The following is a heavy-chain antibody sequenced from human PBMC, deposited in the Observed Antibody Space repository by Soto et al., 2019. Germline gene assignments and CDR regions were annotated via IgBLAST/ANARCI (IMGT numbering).Heavy chain of an antibody. Sequence: PWGSLRLSCAASGSTFSSYAMSWGRQAPGRGLEGGSAISGSGGSTYYADSVKSRFTISRDKSKNTLYLQMNSLKSEDTAVYYCTTDYYDFWSGYSSRGAFDIWGQGTMVTVSS. CDR2: ISGSGGST. CDR1: GSTFSSYA. CDR3: TTDYYDFWSGYSSRGAFDI. J-gene: IGHJ3*02. V-gene: IGHV3-23*01. D-gene: IGHD3-3*01.